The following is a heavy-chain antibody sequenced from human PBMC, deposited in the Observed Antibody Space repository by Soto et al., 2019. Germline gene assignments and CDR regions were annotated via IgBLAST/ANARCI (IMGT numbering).Heavy chain of an antibody. CDR1: GYTFTSYY. D-gene: IGHD2-2*01. J-gene: IGHJ5*02. CDR2: INPSGGST. CDR3: ARGGRGATSSWFDP. Sequence: QVQLVQSGAEVKKPGASVKVSCKASGYTFTSYYMHWVRQAPGQGLEWMGIINPSGGSTSYAQKFQGRVTMTRDTSTSADYMELSSLRAKDTAVDYCARGGRGATSSWFDPWGQGTLVTVSS. V-gene: IGHV1-46*03.